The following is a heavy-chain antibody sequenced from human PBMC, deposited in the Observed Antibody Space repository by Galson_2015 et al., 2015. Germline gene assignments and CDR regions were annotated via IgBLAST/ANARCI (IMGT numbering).Heavy chain of an antibody. Sequence: SLRLSCAASGFTFSSYGMHWVRQAPGKGLEWVAVIWYDGSNKYYADSVKGRFTISRDNSKNTLYLQMNSLRAEDTAVYYCARDFVILPYYYDSSGYPTVGYGVDVWGQGTTVTVSS. CDR3: ARDFVILPYYYDSSGYPTVGYGVDV. CDR1: GFTFSSYG. J-gene: IGHJ6*02. V-gene: IGHV3-33*01. D-gene: IGHD3-22*01. CDR2: IWYDGSNK.